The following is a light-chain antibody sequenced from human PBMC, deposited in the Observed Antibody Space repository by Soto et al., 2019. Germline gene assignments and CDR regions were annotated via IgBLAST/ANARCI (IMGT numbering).Light chain of an antibody. CDR1: QSVSSSY. CDR3: QHYGGPFT. J-gene: IGKJ3*01. V-gene: IGKV3-20*01. Sequence: EIVLTQSPGTLSLSPGESATLSCRASQSVSSSYLAWYQQKPGQAPRLLISAAYSRASGIPGRFSGSGSGTDFTLTIRRLEPEDFAVYYCQHYGGPFTFGPGTTVDIK. CDR2: AAY.